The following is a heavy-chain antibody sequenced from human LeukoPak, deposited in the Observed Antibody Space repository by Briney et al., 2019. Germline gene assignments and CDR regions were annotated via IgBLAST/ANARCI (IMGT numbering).Heavy chain of an antibody. D-gene: IGHD3-3*01. Sequence: GGSLRLSCAASGFTFSSFDMYWVRQAPGKGLECVASISRQSGASTYYAASVEGRFTISRDNSKNTLYLQMNSLRAEDTAVYYCAKDFPRRDFWSGYFNYWGQGTLVTVSS. CDR1: GFTFSSFD. CDR3: AKDFPRRDFWSGYFNY. J-gene: IGHJ4*02. CDR2: ISRQSGAST. V-gene: IGHV3-23*01.